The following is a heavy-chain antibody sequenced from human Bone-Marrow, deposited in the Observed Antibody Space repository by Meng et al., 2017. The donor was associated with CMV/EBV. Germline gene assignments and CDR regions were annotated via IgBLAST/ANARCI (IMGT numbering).Heavy chain of an antibody. Sequence: GGSLRLSCKGSGYSFTSYWIGWVRQAPGKGLEWVSSISSSSSYIYYADSVKGRFTVSRDNSKNTVYLQMNSLRADDTAVYYCAKPERFDYWGQGTLVTVSS. D-gene: IGHD1-14*01. CDR1: GYSFTSYW. CDR3: AKPERFDY. V-gene: IGHV3-23*01. J-gene: IGHJ4*02. CDR2: ISSSSSYI.